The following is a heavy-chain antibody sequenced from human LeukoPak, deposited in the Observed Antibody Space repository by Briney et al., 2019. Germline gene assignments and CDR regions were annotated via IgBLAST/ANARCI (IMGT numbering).Heavy chain of an antibody. CDR2: ISSSSSTI. J-gene: IGHJ4*02. Sequence: GGSLRLSCAASGFTFSSYTMNWVRQAPGKGLEWVSYISSSSSTIYYADSVKGRFTISRDNAKNSLYMQMNSLRDEDTAVYYCARYVDTTMLTWGQGPLVTVSS. V-gene: IGHV3-48*02. CDR1: GFTFSSYT. D-gene: IGHD5-18*01. CDR3: ARYVDTTMLT.